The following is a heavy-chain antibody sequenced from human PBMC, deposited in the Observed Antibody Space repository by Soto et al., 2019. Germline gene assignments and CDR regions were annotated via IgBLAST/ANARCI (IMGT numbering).Heavy chain of an antibody. CDR3: ARESPRALDVVVVAATLYYYYGMDV. J-gene: IGHJ6*02. CDR1: GGTFSSYA. Sequence: QVQLVQSGAEVKKPGSSVKVSCKASGGTFSSYAISWVRQAPGQGLEWMGGIIPIFGTANYAQKFQDRVTITADESTSTAYMELSSLGSGDTAVYYCARESPRALDVVVVAATLYYYYGMDVWGQGTTVTVSS. D-gene: IGHD2-15*01. CDR2: IIPIFGTA. V-gene: IGHV1-69*01.